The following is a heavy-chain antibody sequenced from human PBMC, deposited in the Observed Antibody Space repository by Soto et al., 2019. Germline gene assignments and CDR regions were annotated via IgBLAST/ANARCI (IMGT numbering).Heavy chain of an antibody. Sequence: QVQLQESGPGLVKPSETLSLTCTVSGGSISSYYWSWIRQPPGKGLEWIGYIYYSGSTNYNPSLKSRVTISVDTSKNQFSLKLSSVTAADTAVYYCARDGPQWDRSDDAGYFQHWGQGTLVTVSS. J-gene: IGHJ1*01. CDR2: IYYSGST. CDR1: GGSISSYY. CDR3: ARDGPQWDRSDDAGYFQH. V-gene: IGHV4-59*01. D-gene: IGHD3-22*01.